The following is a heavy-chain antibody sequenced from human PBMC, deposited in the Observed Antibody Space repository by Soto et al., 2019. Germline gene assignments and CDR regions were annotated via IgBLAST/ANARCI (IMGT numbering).Heavy chain of an antibody. CDR1: GGTFSTYS. J-gene: IGHJ3*01. V-gene: IGHV1-69*02. CDR3: ALGSWSGDVFAS. CDR2: IIPMLGIR. Sequence: QVQLVQSGAEVKKPGSSVKVSCKDSGGTFSTYSMFWVRQAPGQGLEWMGRIIPMLGIRNYAQRFQDRVPITADTSTATAHMELSSLRSEDTALDACALGSWSGDVFASWGQGTMVTVS. D-gene: IGHD2-21*01.